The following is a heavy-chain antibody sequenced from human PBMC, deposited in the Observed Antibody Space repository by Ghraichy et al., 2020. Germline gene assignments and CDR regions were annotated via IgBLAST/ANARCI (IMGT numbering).Heavy chain of an antibody. CDR3: ARDLVSVVTPRYYYYGMDV. J-gene: IGHJ6*02. D-gene: IGHD4-23*01. CDR1: GGSISSGGYY. CDR2: IYYSGST. Sequence: SETLSLTCTVSGGSISSGGYYWSWIRQHPGKGLEWIGYIYYSGSTYYNPSLKSRVTISVDTSKNQFSLKLSSVTAAETAVYYCARDLVSVVTPRYYYYGMDVWGQGTTVTVSS. V-gene: IGHV4-31*03.